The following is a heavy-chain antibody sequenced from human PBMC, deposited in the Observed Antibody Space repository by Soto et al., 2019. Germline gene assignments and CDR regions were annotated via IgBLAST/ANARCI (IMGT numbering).Heavy chain of an antibody. V-gene: IGHV3-66*01. Sequence: EVQLGESGGGLVQPGGFLRLSCAASGFTVSNNYMRWVRQAPGKGLEWVSLIYSGGATYYADSVKGRFTISRDNSKNTLYLQMNSLRAEDTAVYYCARDGTYNWVGGQGILVTVSS. J-gene: IGHJ4*02. D-gene: IGHD1-1*01. CDR1: GFTVSNNY. CDR2: IYSGGAT. CDR3: ARDGTYNWV.